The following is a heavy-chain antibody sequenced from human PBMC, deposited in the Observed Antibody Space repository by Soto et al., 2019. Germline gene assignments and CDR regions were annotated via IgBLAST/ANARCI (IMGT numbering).Heavy chain of an antibody. CDR2: IYYSGST. J-gene: IGHJ6*02. V-gene: IGHV4-59*08. CDR3: ARHGAGPLGYYYGMDV. D-gene: IGHD6-19*01. CDR1: GGSISSYY. Sequence: PSETLSLTCTVSGGSISSYYWSWIRQPPGKGLEWIGYIYYSGSTNYNPSLKSRVTITVDTSKNQFSLKMSSVTAADTAVYYCARHGAGPLGYYYGMDVWGQGTTVSVSS.